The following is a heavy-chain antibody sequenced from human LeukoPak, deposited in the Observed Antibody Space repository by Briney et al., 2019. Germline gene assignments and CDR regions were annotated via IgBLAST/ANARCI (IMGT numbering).Heavy chain of an antibody. CDR1: GGSITTHDNY. CDR3: ARLYFDFWSGYSDY. J-gene: IGHJ4*02. CDR2: IPYSGNT. Sequence: SETLSLTCTVSGGSITTHDNYWGWIRQPPGKGLEWIGSIPYSGNTYYSPPLQSRVTMSIDTSRNNFSLKLSSVTAADTAVYYCARLYFDFWSGYSDYWGQGTLVTVSS. V-gene: IGHV4-39*02. D-gene: IGHD3-3*01.